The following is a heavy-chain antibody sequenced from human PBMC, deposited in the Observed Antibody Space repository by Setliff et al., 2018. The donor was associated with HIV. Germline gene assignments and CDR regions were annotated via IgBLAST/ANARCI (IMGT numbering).Heavy chain of an antibody. CDR1: GGSIDSFSYY. Sequence: PSETLSLTCAVSGGSIDSFSYYWGWIRQTPGKELEWSGNIYHSGSTNYNPSLKSRAAISVDRSKRHFFLKLRSVTAADTAVYYCARQWAERVMDVWGNGTTVTVSS. D-gene: IGHD1-26*01. V-gene: IGHV4-39*01. J-gene: IGHJ6*03. CDR2: IYHSGST. CDR3: ARQWAERVMDV.